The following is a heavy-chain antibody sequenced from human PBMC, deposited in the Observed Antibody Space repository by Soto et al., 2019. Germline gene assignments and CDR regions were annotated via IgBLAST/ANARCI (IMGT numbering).Heavy chain of an antibody. Sequence: SQTLSLACAISGDSVSSNSAAWNWIRQSPSRGLEWLGRTYYRSKWYNDYAVSVKSRITINPDTAKNQFSLQLNSVTPEDTAVYYSARELPIFGVVIFYGLDVWGQGTTVTVSS. CDR3: ARELPIFGVVIFYGLDV. D-gene: IGHD3-3*01. V-gene: IGHV6-1*01. CDR2: TYYRSKWYN. J-gene: IGHJ6*02. CDR1: GDSVSSNSAA.